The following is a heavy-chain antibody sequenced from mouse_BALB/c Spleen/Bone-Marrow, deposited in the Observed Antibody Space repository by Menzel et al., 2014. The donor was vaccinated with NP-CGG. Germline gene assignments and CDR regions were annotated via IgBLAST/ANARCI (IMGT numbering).Heavy chain of an antibody. CDR2: IDPYNGGT. J-gene: IGHJ3*01. V-gene: IGHV1S135*01. CDR3: ARVGIGNIGGAY. D-gene: IGHD4-1*01. Sequence: VQLQQSGPELVKPGAPVKVSCKASGYAFTSYNMYWVKQSHGKSLEWIGYIDPYNGGTSYNQKFKCKATLTVDKSSSTAYMHLNSLTSEDSAVYYCARVGIGNIGGAYWGQGTLVTVSA. CDR1: GYAFTSYN.